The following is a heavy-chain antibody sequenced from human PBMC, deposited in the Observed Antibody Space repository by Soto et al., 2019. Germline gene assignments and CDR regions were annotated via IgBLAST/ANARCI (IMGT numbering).Heavy chain of an antibody. CDR1: GYIFVNYG. CDR3: VMVDNYVTPTPQDV. Sequence: QVQLVQSGDEVKKPGASVKVSCKASGYIFVNYGIAWVRQAPGQGLEWMGWISPYTGNTHSATKVQGRLTMPTDTXPSTAYMDLGSLTSDDTAVYYCVMVDNYVTPTPQDVWGQGTTVTVSS. J-gene: IGHJ6*02. D-gene: IGHD3-16*01. CDR2: ISPYTGNT. V-gene: IGHV1-18*01.